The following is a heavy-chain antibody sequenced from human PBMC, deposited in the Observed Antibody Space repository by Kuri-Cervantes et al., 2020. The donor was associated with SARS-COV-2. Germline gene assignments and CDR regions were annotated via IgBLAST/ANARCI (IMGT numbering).Heavy chain of an antibody. J-gene: IGHJ4*02. CDR2: LYSGGRT. CDR1: GVTVSNEY. CDR3: AGSIATRGAFDS. V-gene: IGHV3-53*01. D-gene: IGHD6-6*01. Sequence: GGSLRLSCAASGVTVSNEYMIWVRQAPGKGLEWVSVLYSGGRTDYADSVRGRFTISSDNSKNTLYLQMDGLRAEDTAMYYCAGSIATRGAFDSWGQGTLVTVSS.